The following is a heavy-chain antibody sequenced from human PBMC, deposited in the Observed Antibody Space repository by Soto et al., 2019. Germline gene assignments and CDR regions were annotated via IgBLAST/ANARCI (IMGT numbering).Heavy chain of an antibody. CDR2: IVVGSGNT. V-gene: IGHV1-58*01. CDR3: AADLSQWLAYYYYGMDV. D-gene: IGHD6-19*01. Sequence: SVKVSCKASGFTFTSSAVQWVRQARGQRLEWIGWIVVGSGNTNYAQKFQERVTITRDMSTSTAYMELSSLRSEDTAVYYCAADLSQWLAYYYYGMDVWGQGTTVTVSS. J-gene: IGHJ6*02. CDR1: GFTFTSSA.